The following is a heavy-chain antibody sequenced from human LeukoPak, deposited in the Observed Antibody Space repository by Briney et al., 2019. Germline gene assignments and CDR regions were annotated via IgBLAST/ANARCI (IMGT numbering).Heavy chain of an antibody. CDR2: IHYSGST. V-gene: IGHV4-39*01. J-gene: IGHJ4*02. Sequence: SETLSLTCTVSGGSISSSSYYWGWIRQPPGKGLEWIGSIHYSGSTYYNPSLKSRVTISVDTSKNQFSLKLSSVTAADTAVYYCASRIAVAGTAFDYWGQGTLVTVSS. D-gene: IGHD6-19*01. CDR3: ASRIAVAGTAFDY. CDR1: GGSISSSSYY.